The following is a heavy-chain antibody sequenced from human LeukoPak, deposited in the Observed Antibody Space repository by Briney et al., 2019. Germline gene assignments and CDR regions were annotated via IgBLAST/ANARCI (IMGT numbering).Heavy chain of an antibody. Sequence: ASVKVSCKASGYTFTGYYMHWVRQAPGQGLEWMGWINPNSGGTNYAQKFQGRVTMTRDTSISTAYMELSRLRSDDTAVYYCARDRPPGYYDSSGYYYVEGGGDFDYWGQGTLVTVSS. J-gene: IGHJ4*02. D-gene: IGHD3-22*01. CDR2: INPNSGGT. CDR3: ARDRPPGYYDSSGYYYVEGGGDFDY. V-gene: IGHV1-2*02. CDR1: GYTFTGYY.